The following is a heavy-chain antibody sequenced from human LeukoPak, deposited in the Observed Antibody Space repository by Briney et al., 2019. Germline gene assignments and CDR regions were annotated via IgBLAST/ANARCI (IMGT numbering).Heavy chain of an antibody. CDR1: GYTFTGYY. Sequence: ASVKVSCKASGYTFTGYYIHWVRQAPGQGLEWMGWIIPNSGGTHFAQKFQGRVTMTRDTSSSTAYMELSRLRSDDTAVYYCARRGTMNPEYYFDYWGQGTLVTVSS. CDR3: ARRGTMNPEYYFDY. D-gene: IGHD3-22*01. V-gene: IGHV1-2*02. CDR2: IIPNSGGT. J-gene: IGHJ4*02.